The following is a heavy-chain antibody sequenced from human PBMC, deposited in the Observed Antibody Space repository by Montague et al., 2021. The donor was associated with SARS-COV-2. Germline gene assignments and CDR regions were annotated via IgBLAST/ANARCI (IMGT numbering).Heavy chain of an antibody. V-gene: IGHV4-59*08. D-gene: IGHD2-15*01. CDR3: ARGCAFDP. CDR2: VSYKGNT. Sequence: SETLSLTCSGLGRGTHAQIGSALGWTPGTTQDRMAYVSYKGNTKYNPSLQSRVTISIDTSENQFSLRLNSVTAADTAVYFCARGCAFDPWGQGILVTVSS. CDR1: GRGTHAQI. J-gene: IGHJ3*01.